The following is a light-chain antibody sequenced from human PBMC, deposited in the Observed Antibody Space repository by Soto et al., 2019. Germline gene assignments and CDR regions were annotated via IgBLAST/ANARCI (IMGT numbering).Light chain of an antibody. V-gene: IGLV2-14*01. CDR3: SSFRSGSVVL. J-gene: IGLJ3*02. CDR2: GVT. CDR1: SSDVGGYNY. Sequence: QSVLTQPASVSGSPGQSITISCTGTSSDVGGYNYVSWYQQHPGKAPKLVIYGVTYRPSGVSARFSGSKFQNTASLTISGLQAEAEADYYCSSFRSGSVVLFGGGTKLTVL.